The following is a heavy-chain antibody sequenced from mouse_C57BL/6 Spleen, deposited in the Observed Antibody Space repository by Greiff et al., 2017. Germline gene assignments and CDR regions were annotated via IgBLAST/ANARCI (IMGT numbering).Heavy chain of an antibody. CDR2: INPNNGGT. CDR1: GYTFTDYY. V-gene: IGHV1-26*01. CDR3: ARSGNWGSMDY. D-gene: IGHD4-1*01. J-gene: IGHJ4*01. Sequence: VQLQQSGPELVKPGASVKISCKASGYTFTDYYMNWVKQSHGKSLEWIGDINPNNGGTSYNQKFKGKATLTVDKSSSTAYMELRSLTSEDSAVYYCARSGNWGSMDYWGQGTSVTVSS.